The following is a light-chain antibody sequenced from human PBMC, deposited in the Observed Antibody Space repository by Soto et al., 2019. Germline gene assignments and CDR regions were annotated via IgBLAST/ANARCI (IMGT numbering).Light chain of an antibody. V-gene: IGKV1-5*03. Sequence: IQMPQSPSTLSASVGDRVTITCRASQSISSWLAWYQQKPGKAPKLLIYKASSLESGVPSRFSGSGSGTDFTLTINSLQPEDLATYYCQQSFHTPRTFGQGTKVDI. CDR3: QQSFHTPRT. CDR2: KAS. CDR1: QSISSW. J-gene: IGKJ1*01.